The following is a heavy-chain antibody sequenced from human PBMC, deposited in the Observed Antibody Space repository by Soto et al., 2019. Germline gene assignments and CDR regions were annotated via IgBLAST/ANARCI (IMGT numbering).Heavy chain of an antibody. Sequence: QVQLVQSGAEAKKPGASVKVSCKASGYTFIAYHIHWLRQAPGQGLEWMGWINPNSGGTNYAQEFQDRVTMTRDTSISTAYMELGRLTSYDTAIYYFAKDHGRGWYEDFDYWGQGTLVTVSP. V-gene: IGHV1-2*02. CDR3: AKDHGRGWYEDFDY. J-gene: IGHJ4*02. CDR1: GYTFIAYH. CDR2: INPNSGGT. D-gene: IGHD6-19*01.